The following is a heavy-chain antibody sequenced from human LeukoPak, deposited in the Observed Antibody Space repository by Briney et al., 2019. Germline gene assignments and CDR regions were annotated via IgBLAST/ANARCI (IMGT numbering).Heavy chain of an antibody. D-gene: IGHD3-3*01. J-gene: IGHJ2*01. Sequence: PGGSLRLSCTVSGFTFSNYAMNWVRQAPGKGLEWVSAISGSGGSTYYADSVKGRFTISRDNSKNTLYLQMNSLRAEDTAVYYCAKDGSGYYQNWYFDLWGRGTLVTVSS. CDR1: GFTFSNYA. CDR2: ISGSGGST. CDR3: AKDGSGYYQNWYFDL. V-gene: IGHV3-23*01.